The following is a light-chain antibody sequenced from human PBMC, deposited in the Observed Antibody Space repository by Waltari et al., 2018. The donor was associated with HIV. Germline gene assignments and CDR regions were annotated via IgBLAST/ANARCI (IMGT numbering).Light chain of an antibody. CDR3: QQRSNWSLVT. J-gene: IGKJ4*01. Sequence: IALTLSPATLSLSPGERATLSCRASQSVSSYLAWYQQKPGQAPRHLIYDASNRATGIPARFSGSGSGTDFTLTISSLEPEDFAVYYCQQRSNWSLVTFGGGTKVEIK. V-gene: IGKV3-11*01. CDR1: QSVSSY. CDR2: DAS.